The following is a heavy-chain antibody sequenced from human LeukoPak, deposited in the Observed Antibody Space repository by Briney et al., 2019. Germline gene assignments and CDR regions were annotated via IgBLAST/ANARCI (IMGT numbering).Heavy chain of an antibody. Sequence: SETLSLTCTVSGGSISSGGYYWSWIRQHPGKGLEWIGYIYYSGSPNYNPSLKSRVTISVDTSKNQFSLKLSSVTAADTAVYYCARRGISATFDYWGQGTLVTVSS. V-gene: IGHV4-61*08. CDR2: IYYSGSP. J-gene: IGHJ4*02. CDR3: ARRGISATFDY. D-gene: IGHD6-13*01. CDR1: GGSISSGGYY.